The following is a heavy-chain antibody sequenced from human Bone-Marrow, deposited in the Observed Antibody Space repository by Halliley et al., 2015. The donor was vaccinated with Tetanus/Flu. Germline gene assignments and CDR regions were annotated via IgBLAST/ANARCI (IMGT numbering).Heavy chain of an antibody. Sequence: SYSRAPFPPPSLKSRVSISMDTSKSPFSLKLSSVTAADTAMYYCARDPGGIVVLPAANGIDVWGQGTPVTVSS. J-gene: IGHJ6*02. CDR3: ARDPGGIVVLPAANGIDV. D-gene: IGHD2-2*01. CDR2: SYSRAP. V-gene: IGHV4-31*02.